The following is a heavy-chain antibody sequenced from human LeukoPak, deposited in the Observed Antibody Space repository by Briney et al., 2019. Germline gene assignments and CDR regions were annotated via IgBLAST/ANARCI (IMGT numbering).Heavy chain of an antibody. CDR3: ARGQWFRAF. CDR1: GGSFSGYY. J-gene: IGHJ4*02. D-gene: IGHD3-10*01. CDR2: IRYSGSA. Sequence: SETLSLTCAVYGGSFSGYYWTWIRQPPGKGLEWIGEIRYSGSATYNPSLKSRVTISVDMSKNQFSLKMNSVTAADTAVYYCARGQWFRAFWSRGTPVTVSS. V-gene: IGHV4-34*01.